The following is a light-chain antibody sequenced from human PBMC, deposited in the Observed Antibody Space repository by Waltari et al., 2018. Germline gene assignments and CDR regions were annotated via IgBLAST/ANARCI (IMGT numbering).Light chain of an antibody. J-gene: IGLJ3*02. V-gene: IGLV1-44*01. Sequence: QSVLTQPPSASETPGQRVTISCSGSSSTIGSNVVNWYQQVPGTAPKLLIYSNDQRPSGVPDRFSGSKSGSSASLAISGLQSEDEAHYYCAAWDDSLNGRWVFGGGTKLTVL. CDR1: SSTIGSNV. CDR2: SND. CDR3: AAWDDSLNGRWV.